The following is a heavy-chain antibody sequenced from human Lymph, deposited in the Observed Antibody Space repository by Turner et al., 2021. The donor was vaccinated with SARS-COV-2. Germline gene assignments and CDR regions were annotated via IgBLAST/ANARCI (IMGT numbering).Heavy chain of an antibody. CDR2: ISGSGGST. J-gene: IGHJ3*02. V-gene: IGHV3-23*01. CDR3: AKGPYCSSTSCPTVGAFDI. Sequence: EVQLLESGGGLVQPGGSLRLPCAAPGFPFRRYGLSWVRQAPGKGLEWVSAISGSGGSTYYADSVKGRFTISRDNSKNTLYLQMNSLRPEDTAVYYCAKGPYCSSTSCPTVGAFDIWGQGTMVTISS. CDR1: GFPFRRYG. D-gene: IGHD2-2*01.